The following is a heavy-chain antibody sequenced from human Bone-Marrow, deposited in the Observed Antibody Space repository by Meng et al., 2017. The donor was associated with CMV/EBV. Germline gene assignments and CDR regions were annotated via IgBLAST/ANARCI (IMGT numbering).Heavy chain of an antibody. CDR2: INAGNGNT. CDR3: ARASEYYDFWSGYSLDNWFDP. V-gene: IGHV1-3*01. D-gene: IGHD3-3*01. Sequence: TSYDMHWVRQAPGQRLEWMGWINAGNGNTKYSQKFQGRVTITRDTSASTAYMELSSLRSEDTAVYYCARASEYYDFWSGYSLDNWFDPWGQGTLVTVSS. CDR1: TSYD. J-gene: IGHJ5*02.